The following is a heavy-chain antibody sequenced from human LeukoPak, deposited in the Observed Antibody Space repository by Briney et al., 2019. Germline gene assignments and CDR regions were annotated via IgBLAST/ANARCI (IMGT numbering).Heavy chain of an antibody. CDR3: AKQSYARSLGE. D-gene: IGHD2-8*01. CDR2: TNSAGTST. V-gene: IGHV3-23*01. J-gene: IGHJ4*02. CDR1: GFPFSDFS. Sequence: PGGSLRLSCAASGFPFSDFSMTWVRQAPGKGLEWVSTTNSAGTSTYYTESVKGRFTISRDNSKNALYLQMSGLQVDDTAIYYCAKQSYARSLGEGGPGTLVTVSS.